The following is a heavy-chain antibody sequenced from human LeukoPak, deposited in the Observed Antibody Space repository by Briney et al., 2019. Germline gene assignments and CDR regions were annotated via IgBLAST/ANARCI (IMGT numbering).Heavy chain of an antibody. J-gene: IGHJ6*03. CDR1: GFTFSDYY. Sequence: GGSLRLSCAASGFTFSDYYMSWIRQAPGKGLEWVSYISSSSSTIYYADSVKGRFTISRDNAKNSLYLQMNSLRAEDTAVYYCASLPDYGDYDYYYYYMDVWGKGTTVTVSS. D-gene: IGHD4-17*01. V-gene: IGHV3-11*04. CDR2: ISSSSSTI. CDR3: ASLPDYGDYDYYYYYMDV.